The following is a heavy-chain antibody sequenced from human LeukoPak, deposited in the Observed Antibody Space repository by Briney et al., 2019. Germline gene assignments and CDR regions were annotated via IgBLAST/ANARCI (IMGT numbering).Heavy chain of an antibody. CDR3: ARDFAYYYGSGSYDP. CDR1: GGSVSSGSYY. D-gene: IGHD3-10*01. Sequence: PSETLSLTCTVSGGSVSSGSYYWSWIRQPPGKGLEWIGYIYYGGSTNYNPSLKSRVTISVDTSKNQFSLKLSSVTAADTAVYYCARDFAYYYGSGSYDPWGQGTLVTVSS. V-gene: IGHV4-61*01. CDR2: IYYGGST. J-gene: IGHJ5*02.